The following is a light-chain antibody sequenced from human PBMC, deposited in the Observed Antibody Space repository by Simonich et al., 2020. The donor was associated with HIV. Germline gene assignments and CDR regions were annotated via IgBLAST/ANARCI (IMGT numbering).Light chain of an antibody. CDR2: EDS. J-gene: IGLJ2*01. CDR3: CSYAGSSTWV. Sequence: QSALTQPASVSGSPGQSITISCTGTSSDVGSYNLVSWYQQHPGKAPKLMIYEDSKRPSGVSNRFSGSKSGSTASLTISGLQAEDEADYYCCSYAGSSTWVFGVGTKLTVL. V-gene: IGLV2-23*01. CDR1: SSDVGSYNL.